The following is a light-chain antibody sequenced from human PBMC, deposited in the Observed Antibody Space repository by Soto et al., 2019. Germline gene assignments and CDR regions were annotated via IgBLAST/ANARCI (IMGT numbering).Light chain of an antibody. CDR1: QSILYSSNNKNY. V-gene: IGKV4-1*01. CDR3: QQYYNTPRLT. Sequence: DIVMTQSPDSLAVSLGERATINCKSSQSILYSSNNKNYLAWYQHKPGQPPKLLIYWASTRESGVPDRFSGSGSWTDFTLTISGLQAEDVAVYYCQQYYNTPRLTFGGGTKVEIK. J-gene: IGKJ4*01. CDR2: WAS.